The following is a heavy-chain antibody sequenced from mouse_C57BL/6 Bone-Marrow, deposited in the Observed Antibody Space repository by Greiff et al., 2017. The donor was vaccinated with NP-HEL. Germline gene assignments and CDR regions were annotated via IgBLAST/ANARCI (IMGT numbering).Heavy chain of an antibody. Sequence: VQLQQSGPELVKPGASVKIPCKASGYTFTDYNMDWVKQSHGKSLEWIGDINPNNGGTIYNQKFKGKATLTVDKSSSTAYMELRSLTSEDTAVYYCARSAYYSKGYYAMDYWGQGTSVTVSS. CDR1: GYTFTDYN. CDR2: INPNNGGT. V-gene: IGHV1-18*01. J-gene: IGHJ4*01. CDR3: ARSAYYSKGYYAMDY. D-gene: IGHD2-5*01.